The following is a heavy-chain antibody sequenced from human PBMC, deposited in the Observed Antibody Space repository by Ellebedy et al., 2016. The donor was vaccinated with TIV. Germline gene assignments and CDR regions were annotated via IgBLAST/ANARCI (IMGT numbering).Heavy chain of an antibody. D-gene: IGHD3-22*01. CDR3: ARSTIVVEYFFDY. J-gene: IGHJ4*02. V-gene: IGHV1-18*04. Sequence: ASVKVSCKASGYTFTNYGISWVRQAPGQGLEWMGWISAYNGNTNYAQSFQGRVTMTTDTSTSTAYMELRSLRSDDTAVYYCARSTIVVEYFFDYWGQGTLVTVSS. CDR1: GYTFTNYG. CDR2: ISAYNGNT.